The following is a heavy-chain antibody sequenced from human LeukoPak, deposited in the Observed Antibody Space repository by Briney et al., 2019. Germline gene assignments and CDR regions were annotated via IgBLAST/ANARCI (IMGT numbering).Heavy chain of an antibody. CDR2: ISAYNGDT. D-gene: IGHD3-10*01. V-gene: IGHV1-18*01. CDR1: GYTFSTYG. Sequence: ASVKVSCKASGYTFSTYGISWVRQAPGQGLEWMGWISAYNGDTNYAQKFQGRVTMTTDTSTSTAYMELRSLRSDDTAVYYCARGFDPSLGVDYWGQGTLVTVSS. J-gene: IGHJ4*02. CDR3: ARGFDPSLGVDY.